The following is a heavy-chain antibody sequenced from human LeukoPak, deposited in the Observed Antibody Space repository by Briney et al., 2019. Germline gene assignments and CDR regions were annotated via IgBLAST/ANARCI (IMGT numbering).Heavy chain of an antibody. V-gene: IGHV3-7*01. CDR3: ARDGSGRQLDY. CDR1: GFTFSSYW. Sequence: GGSLRLSCAASGFTFSSYWMSWVRQAPGKGLEWVANIKQDGSEKNYVDSVKGRFTISRDNAKNSLYLQMNSLRAEDTAVYYCARDGSGRQLDYWGQGTLVTVSS. CDR2: IKQDGSEK. D-gene: IGHD1-26*01. J-gene: IGHJ4*02.